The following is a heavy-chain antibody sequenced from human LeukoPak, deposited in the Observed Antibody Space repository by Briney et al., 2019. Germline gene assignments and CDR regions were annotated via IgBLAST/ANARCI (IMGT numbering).Heavy chain of an antibody. CDR1: GFTFSSYA. D-gene: IGHD3-22*01. V-gene: IGHV3-23*01. CDR2: ISGSGDNT. CDR3: VKDRYYYDSSGYSELRD. Sequence: GGSLRLSCAASGFTFSSYAMSWVRQVPGKGLEWVSVISGSGDNTYYADSVKGRFTISRDNSKNTLSLQMSSLRADDTAVYYCVKDRYYYDSSGYSELRDWGQGTLVTVSS. J-gene: IGHJ4*02.